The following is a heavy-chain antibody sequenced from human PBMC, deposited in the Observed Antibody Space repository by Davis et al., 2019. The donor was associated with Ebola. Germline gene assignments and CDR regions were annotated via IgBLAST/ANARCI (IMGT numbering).Heavy chain of an antibody. J-gene: IGHJ6*02. CDR2: INHRGNT. CDR3: ARDMSGYFYVMDV. Sequence: ESLKISCAASGFTFSDTWMTWVRQAPGKGLEWIGYINHRGNTQSNPSLKSRVTISLDTSKNQFSLNLSSVTAADTAVYYCARDMSGYFYVMDVWGHGTTVSVSS. D-gene: IGHD3-3*01. CDR1: GFTFSDTW. V-gene: IGHV4-59*01.